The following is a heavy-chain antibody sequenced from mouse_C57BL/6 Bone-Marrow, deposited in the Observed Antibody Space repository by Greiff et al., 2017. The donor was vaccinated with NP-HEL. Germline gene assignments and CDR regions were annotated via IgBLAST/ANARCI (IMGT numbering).Heavy chain of an antibody. CDR3: ARHGDYFGSSYGYFDV. J-gene: IGHJ1*03. CDR2: FYPGSGSI. V-gene: IGHV1-62-2*01. CDR1: GYTFTEYT. Sequence: QVQLKESGAELVKPGASVKLSCKASGYTFTEYTIHWVKQRSGQGLEWIGWFYPGSGSIKYNEKFKDKATLTADKSSSTVYMDLSRLPSEDSAVYFCARHGDYFGSSYGYFDVWGTGTTVTVAS. D-gene: IGHD1-1*01.